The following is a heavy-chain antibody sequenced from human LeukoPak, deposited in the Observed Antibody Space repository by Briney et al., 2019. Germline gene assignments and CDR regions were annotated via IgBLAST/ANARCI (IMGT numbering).Heavy chain of an antibody. CDR3: ARDRRALDY. Sequence: GGSLRLSCAASGFTFSSYGMHWVRQAPGKGLEWGADIGYDGSNKYYADSVKGRFTISRDNSKNTLYLQMNSLRAEDTAVYYCARDRRALDYWGQGTLVTVSS. J-gene: IGHJ4*02. CDR1: GFTFSSYG. V-gene: IGHV3-33*01. CDR2: IGYDGSNK.